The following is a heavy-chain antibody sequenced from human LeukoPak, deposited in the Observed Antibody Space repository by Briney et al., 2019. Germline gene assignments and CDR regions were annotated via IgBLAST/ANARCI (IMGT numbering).Heavy chain of an antibody. D-gene: IGHD5-12*01. V-gene: IGHV3-74*01. CDR2: INSDGSST. J-gene: IGHJ6*03. Sequence: GGSLRLSCAASGFTFSSYWMHWVRQAPGKGLVWVSRINSDGSSTSYADSVKGRFTISRDNAKNTLYLQMNSLRAEDTAVYYCATSVATEPYYYYMDVWGKGTTVTVSS. CDR3: ATSVATEPYYYYMDV. CDR1: GFTFSSYW.